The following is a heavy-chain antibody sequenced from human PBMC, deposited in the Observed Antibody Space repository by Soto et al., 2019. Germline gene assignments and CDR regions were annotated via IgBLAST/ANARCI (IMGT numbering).Heavy chain of an antibody. CDR3: AREQRIYSSSWYAFDY. CDR2: INAGNGNT. CDR1: GYTFTSYA. J-gene: IGHJ4*02. Sequence: ASVKVSCKASGYTFTSYAMHWVRPAPGQRLEWMGWINAGNGNTKYSQKFQGRVTITRDTSASTAYMELSSLRSEDTTVYYCAREQRIYSSSWYAFDYWGQGTQVTVSS. D-gene: IGHD6-13*01. V-gene: IGHV1-3*01.